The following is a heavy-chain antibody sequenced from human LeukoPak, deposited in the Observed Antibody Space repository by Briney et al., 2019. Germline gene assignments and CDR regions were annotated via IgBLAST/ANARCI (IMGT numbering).Heavy chain of an antibody. D-gene: IGHD2-21*02. CDR2: IKSKTDGGTT. Sequence: RSGGSLRLSCAGSGFTFSNAWMNWVRQAPGKGLEWVDRIKSKTDGGTTDYAALVKGRFTISRDDSKNTLYLQMNSLKTEDTAVYYCTTAVTVTGAFDIWGQGTLVTVSS. CDR1: GFTFSNAW. CDR3: TTAVTVTGAFDI. J-gene: IGHJ3*02. V-gene: IGHV3-15*01.